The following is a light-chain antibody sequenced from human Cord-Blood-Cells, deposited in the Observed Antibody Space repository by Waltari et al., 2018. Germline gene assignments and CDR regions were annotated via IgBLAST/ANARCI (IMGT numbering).Light chain of an antibody. CDR3: CSYAGSSTWV. J-gene: IGLJ3*02. CDR2: EGS. V-gene: IGLV2-23*01. Sequence: QSALTQPAYMSGSPGQSITISRTGTSSDGGSYNLFSLYQHHPGKAPKLMIYEGSTRHSGVSNRFSGSNSGNTASLTISGLQAEDEADYYCCSYAGSSTWVFGGGTKLTVL. CDR1: SSDGGSYNL.